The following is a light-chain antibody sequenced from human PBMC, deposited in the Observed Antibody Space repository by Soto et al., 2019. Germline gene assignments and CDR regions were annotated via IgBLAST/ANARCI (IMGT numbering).Light chain of an antibody. V-gene: IGKV3-20*01. J-gene: IGKJ4*01. CDR2: GAS. CDR1: QSLSSSY. Sequence: ESVLTQSPSSLSLSPGESATLSCRASQSLSSSYLAWYQQKAGQPPRLLIFGASTRATGIPARFSGSGSGTDFTLTISSLQSEDFGVYFCQQYDNWPLTFGGGTKVEIK. CDR3: QQYDNWPLT.